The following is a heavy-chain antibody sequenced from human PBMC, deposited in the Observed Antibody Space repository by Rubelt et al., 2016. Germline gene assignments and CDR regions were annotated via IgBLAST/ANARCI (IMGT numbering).Heavy chain of an antibody. CDR2: IYPGDSDT. J-gene: IGHJ4*02. V-gene: IGHV5-51*01. CDR3: ARHPDQWMVSPIDY. Sequence: KPGESLKISCKGSGYSFTRYWIGWVRQLPGKGLEWLGIIYPGDSDTRYSPSFQGQVTISADKSSSTAYLQWSSLKASDTAMYYCARHPDQWMVSPIDYWGQGTLVTVSA. CDR1: GYSFTRYW. D-gene: IGHD6-19*01.